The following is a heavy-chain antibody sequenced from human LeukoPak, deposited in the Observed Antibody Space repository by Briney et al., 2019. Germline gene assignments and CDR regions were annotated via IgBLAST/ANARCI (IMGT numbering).Heavy chain of an antibody. Sequence: GGSLRLSCAASGFSFNNYGMHWVRQAPGKGLEWVAVIWRDGSNKYYADFVKGRFTISRDISSNTLYLQMNSLRVEDTAVYYCTSPLKDGSSWYMHSDAFDIWGQGTMVTVSS. J-gene: IGHJ3*02. D-gene: IGHD6-13*01. CDR3: TSPLKDGSSWYMHSDAFDI. CDR2: IWRDGSNK. CDR1: GFSFNNYG. V-gene: IGHV3-33*01.